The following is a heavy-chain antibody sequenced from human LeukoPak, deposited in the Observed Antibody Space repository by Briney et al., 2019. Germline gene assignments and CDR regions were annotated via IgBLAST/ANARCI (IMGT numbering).Heavy chain of an antibody. CDR1: GGSISSHY. J-gene: IGHJ4*02. CDR3: ARVQGPYSYGYGVLDY. CDR2: IYNSGTT. Sequence: SETLSLTCTVSGGSISSHYWSWIRQPPGKGLEWIGYIYNSGTTHYNPSLKSRITISVDTSKNHFSLKLSSVTAADTAVYYCARVQGPYSYGYGVLDYWGPGTLVTVSS. D-gene: IGHD5-18*01. V-gene: IGHV4-59*11.